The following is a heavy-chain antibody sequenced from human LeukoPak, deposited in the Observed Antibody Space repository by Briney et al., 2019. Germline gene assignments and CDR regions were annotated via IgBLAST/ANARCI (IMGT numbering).Heavy chain of an antibody. CDR3: ARHDRRTGSHFDY. D-gene: IGHD1-14*01. J-gene: IGHJ4*02. V-gene: IGHV4-39*01. CDR1: GDPISGSSYY. Sequence: SETLSLTCTVSGDPISGSSYYWGWIRQPPGEGLEWSGSIYHNGNIYYNPSLKSRVSISVDTSKNQFSLKLSSVTAADTAVYYCARHDRRTGSHFDYWGQGTLVTVSS. CDR2: IYHNGNI.